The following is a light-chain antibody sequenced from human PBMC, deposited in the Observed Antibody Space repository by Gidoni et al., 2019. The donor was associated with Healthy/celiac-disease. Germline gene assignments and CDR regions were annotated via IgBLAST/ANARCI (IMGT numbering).Light chain of an antibody. V-gene: IGKV3-11*01. CDR3: QQRSNRPPLT. CDR1: QSVDGY. J-gene: IGKJ4*01. CDR2: DVS. Sequence: ELVLTQSPATLSLSPGERATLSCRASQSVDGYLAWYQQKPGQAPRLLIYDVSKRATGIPARFSGSGSGTDFTLTISSLAPEDFAVYYCQQRSNRPPLTFGGGTKVEIK.